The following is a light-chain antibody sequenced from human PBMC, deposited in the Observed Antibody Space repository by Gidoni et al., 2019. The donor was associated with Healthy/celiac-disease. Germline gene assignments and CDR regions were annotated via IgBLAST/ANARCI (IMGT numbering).Light chain of an antibody. V-gene: IGKV1-12*01. J-gene: IGKJ3*01. CDR1: QGISSW. Sequence: DIQMSQSPSSLSASVGDRVSITCRASQGISSWLTWYQQKPGKAPKLLIYAASSLQSGVPPRFRGSGSGTDFTLTISSLQPEDFATYYGQQANRYPKGEVFTFGPGTKVDIK. CDR2: AAS. CDR3: QQANRYPKGEVFT.